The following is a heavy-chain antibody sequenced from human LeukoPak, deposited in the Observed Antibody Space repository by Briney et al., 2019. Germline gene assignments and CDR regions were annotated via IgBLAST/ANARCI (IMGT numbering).Heavy chain of an antibody. CDR3: AKSRGLSSPFDY. CDR2: ISGSGGST. D-gene: IGHD2-15*01. CDR1: GFTFSSYA. Sequence: TGGSLRLSCAASGFTFSSYAMSWVRQAPGKGLEWVSAISGSGGSTCYAASVKGRFAISRDNSKNTLYLQMNSLRAEDTAVYYCAKSRGLSSPFDYWGQGTLVTVSS. V-gene: IGHV3-23*01. J-gene: IGHJ4*02.